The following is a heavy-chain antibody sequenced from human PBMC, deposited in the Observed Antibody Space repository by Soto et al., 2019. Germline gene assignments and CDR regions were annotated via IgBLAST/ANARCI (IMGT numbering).Heavy chain of an antibody. CDR3: AGHRAGVYGSGSNPFEY. Sequence: PGGSLRLSCAASGFTFTNYAMSWVRQAPGKGLEWVSVISDNGATTYYAGAVRGRFTISRDNSDNTLYLQMNSLRAEDTAIYYCAGHRAGVYGSGSNPFEYWGQGTLVTGSS. CDR2: ISDNGATT. CDR1: GFTFTNYA. V-gene: IGHV3-23*01. J-gene: IGHJ4*02. D-gene: IGHD3-10*01.